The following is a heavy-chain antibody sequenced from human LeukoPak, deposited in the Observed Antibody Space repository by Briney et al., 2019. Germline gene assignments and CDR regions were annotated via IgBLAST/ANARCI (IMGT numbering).Heavy chain of an antibody. CDR1: GDSISSGDYY. D-gene: IGHD4-17*01. CDR2: IYYSGST. V-gene: IGHV4-30-4*01. J-gene: IGHJ4*02. CDR3: ARGHDYGDPPFDY. Sequence: SETLSLTCTVSGDSISSGDYYWRWIRQPPGKGLEWIGYIYYSGSTYYNPSLKSRVTISVDTSKNQFSLKLSSVTAADTAVYYCARGHDYGDPPFDYWGQGTLVTVFS.